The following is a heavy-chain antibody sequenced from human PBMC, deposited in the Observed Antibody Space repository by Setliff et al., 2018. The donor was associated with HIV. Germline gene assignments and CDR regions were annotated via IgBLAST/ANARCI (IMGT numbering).Heavy chain of an antibody. Sequence: LRLSCAASGFTFSDHYMDWVRQAPGKGLEWVGRSRNKANSYATEYAASVKGRFTISRDDSKNSLYLQMNSLKTEDTAVYYCTGENIVVVTAIRRYYYYYMDVWGKGTTVTVSS. CDR1: GFTFSDHY. V-gene: IGHV3-72*01. CDR3: TGENIVVVTAIRRYYYYYMDV. CDR2: SRNKANSYAT. D-gene: IGHD2-21*02. J-gene: IGHJ6*03.